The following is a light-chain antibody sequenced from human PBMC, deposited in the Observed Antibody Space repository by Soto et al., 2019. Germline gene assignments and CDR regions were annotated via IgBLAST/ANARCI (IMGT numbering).Light chain of an antibody. Sequence: EFVLTQSPGTLSLSPGEGTTLSCWASQSVRGNYLAWYQHKPGQAPRLLIYGASTRATGTPDRFSGSGSGTDFTLTISRLEPEDFAMYYCQQYGSSSITFGQGTRLEIK. CDR1: QSVRGNY. V-gene: IGKV3-20*01. CDR2: GAS. CDR3: QQYGSSSIT. J-gene: IGKJ5*01.